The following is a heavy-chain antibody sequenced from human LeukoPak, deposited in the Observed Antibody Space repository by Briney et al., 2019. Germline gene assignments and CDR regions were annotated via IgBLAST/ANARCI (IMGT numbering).Heavy chain of an antibody. Sequence: GGSLRLSCAASGFTFSSYAMSWVRQAPGKGLEWVSAISGSGGSTYYADSVKGRFTISRDNSKNTLYLQMNSLRAEDTAVYYCSTGIAAAGSLYWGQGTLVTVSS. CDR3: STGIAAAGSLY. CDR2: ISGSGGST. D-gene: IGHD6-13*01. J-gene: IGHJ4*02. CDR1: GFTFSSYA. V-gene: IGHV3-23*01.